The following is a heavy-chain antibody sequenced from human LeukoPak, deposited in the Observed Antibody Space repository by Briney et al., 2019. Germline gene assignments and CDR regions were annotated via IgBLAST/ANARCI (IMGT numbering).Heavy chain of an antibody. V-gene: IGHV3-23*01. Sequence: GGSLRLSCAASGFTFSSYAMSWVRQAPGKGLEWVPAISGSGGSTYYADSVKGRFTISRDNSKNTLYLQMNSLRAEDTAVYYCAKERFYYDSSGYYSPSDAFDIWGQGTMVTVSS. CDR1: GFTFSSYA. CDR3: AKERFYYDSSGYYSPSDAFDI. D-gene: IGHD3-22*01. J-gene: IGHJ3*02. CDR2: ISGSGGST.